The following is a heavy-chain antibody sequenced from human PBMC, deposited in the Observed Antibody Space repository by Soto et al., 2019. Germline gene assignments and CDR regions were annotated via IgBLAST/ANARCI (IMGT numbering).Heavy chain of an antibody. CDR1: GYSFTSYW. CDR3: ACLRAGGAGTSGYGMDV. CDR2: IYPGDSDT. Sequence: GESLKISCKGSGYSFTSYWIGWVRQMPGKGLEWMGIIYPGDSDTRYSPSFQGQVTISADRSISTAYLQWSSLKASDTAMYYCACLRAGGAGTSGYGMDVWGQGTTVTVSS. D-gene: IGHD6-19*01. V-gene: IGHV5-51*01. J-gene: IGHJ6*02.